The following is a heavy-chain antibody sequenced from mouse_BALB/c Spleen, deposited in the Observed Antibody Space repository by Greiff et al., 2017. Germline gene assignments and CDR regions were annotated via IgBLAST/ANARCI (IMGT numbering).Heavy chain of an antibody. CDR2: ISDGGSYT. CDR3: ARSYYGNSLDY. J-gene: IGHJ4*01. Sequence: EVQGVESGGGLVKPGGSLKLSCAASGFTFSDYYMYWVRQTPEKRLEWVATISDGGSYTYYPDSVKGRFTISRDNAKNNLYLQMSSLKSEDTAMYYCARSYYGNSLDYWGQGTSVTVSS. CDR1: GFTFSDYY. D-gene: IGHD2-10*01. V-gene: IGHV5-4*02.